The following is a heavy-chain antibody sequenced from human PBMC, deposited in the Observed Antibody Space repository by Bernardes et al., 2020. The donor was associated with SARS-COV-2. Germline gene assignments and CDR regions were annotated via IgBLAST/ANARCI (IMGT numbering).Heavy chain of an antibody. D-gene: IGHD3-10*01. CDR1: GGSISSHY. J-gene: IGHJ3*02. CDR2: IYYSGST. Sequence: SETLSLTCTVSGGSISSHYWSWIRQPPGKGLEWIGYIYYSGSTNYNPSLKSRVTISVDTSKNQFSLKLSSVTAADTAVYYCARSDSSGLLGFLGAFDSWGQGTMVTVSS. CDR3: ARSDSSGLLGFLGAFDS. V-gene: IGHV4-59*11.